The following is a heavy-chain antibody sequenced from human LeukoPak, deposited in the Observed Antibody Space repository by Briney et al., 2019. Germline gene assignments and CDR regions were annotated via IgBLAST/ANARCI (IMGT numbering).Heavy chain of an antibody. V-gene: IGHV5-51*01. CDR2: IYPGDSDT. CDR3: ARHGRRGRLFHNRGHDAFDI. Sequence: GESLKISCQGSGYSFTNYWIAWVRQMPGKGLEWMGIIYPGDSDTRYSPSFQGQVTISVDKSISTAYMQWSSLKASDTAMYYCARHGRRGRLFHNRGHDAFDIWGQGTMVTVSS. J-gene: IGHJ3*02. D-gene: IGHD1-14*01. CDR1: GYSFTNYW.